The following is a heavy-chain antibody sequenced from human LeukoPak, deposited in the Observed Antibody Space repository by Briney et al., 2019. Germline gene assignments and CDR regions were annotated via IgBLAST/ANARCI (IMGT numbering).Heavy chain of an antibody. D-gene: IGHD3-16*01. V-gene: IGHV3-21*01. Sequence: GGSLRLSCAASGFTLSSYTTNWFRQAPGKGLEWVSSISNSGFYIYYADSVKGRFVVSRDNANNSLYLQMNSLRDEDKAVYYCVTDGASDNWGQGTMVTVSS. J-gene: IGHJ3*02. CDR3: VTDGASDN. CDR1: GFTLSSYT. CDR2: ISNSGFYI.